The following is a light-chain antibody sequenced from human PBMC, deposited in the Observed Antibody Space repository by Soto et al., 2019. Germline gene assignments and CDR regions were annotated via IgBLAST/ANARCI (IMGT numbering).Light chain of an antibody. J-gene: IGKJ1*01. CDR1: PAIASF. Sequence: IQLTQSPSSLSASVWDRVTITCRASPAIASFLAWYQQKPGTAPKLLIYGASTLQSGVPSRFSGSRSGTDNTLTIASLQPEDFATYYCQQYKSDSRTVGQGTKVDI. CDR3: QQYKSDSRT. CDR2: GAS. V-gene: IGKV1-9*01.